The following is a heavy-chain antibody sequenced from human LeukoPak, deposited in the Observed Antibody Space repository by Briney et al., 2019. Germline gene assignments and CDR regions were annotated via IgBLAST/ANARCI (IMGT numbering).Heavy chain of an antibody. CDR3: ASWPGYYDSSGYKTFDI. CDR1: GYTLTELS. CDR2: FDPEDGET. V-gene: IGHV1-24*01. D-gene: IGHD3-22*01. Sequence: ASVKVSCKVSGYTLTELSMHWVRQAPGKGLEWMGGFDPEDGETIYAQKFQGRVTMTRNTSISTAYMELSSLRSEDTAVYYCASWPGYYDSSGYKTFDIWGQGTMVTVSS. J-gene: IGHJ3*02.